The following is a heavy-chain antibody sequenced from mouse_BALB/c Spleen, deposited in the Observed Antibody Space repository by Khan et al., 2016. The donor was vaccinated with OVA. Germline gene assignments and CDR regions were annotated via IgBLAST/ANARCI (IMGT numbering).Heavy chain of an antibody. J-gene: IGHJ3*01. Sequence: QVQLKESGPGLVQPSQSLSITCTVSGCSLTTYGVHWVRQSPGKGLEWLGVIWSGGSTDYNAAFISRLSISKENSKSQVFFNMNSRQADDTAIYYCARHSYRYDFTYWGRGTLVTVSA. D-gene: IGHD2-12*01. CDR2: IWSGGST. V-gene: IGHV2-4-1*01. CDR1: GCSLTTYG. CDR3: ARHSYRYDFTY.